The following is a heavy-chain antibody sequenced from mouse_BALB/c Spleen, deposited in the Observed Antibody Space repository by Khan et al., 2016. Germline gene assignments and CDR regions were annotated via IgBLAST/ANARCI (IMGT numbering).Heavy chain of an antibody. D-gene: IGHD1-1*01. CDR2: LNTYTGEP. V-gene: IGHV9-3-1*01. CDR3: ARDFGSSKGWLAY. CDR1: GYTFTNYG. Sequence: QIQLVQSGPELKKPGETVKISCKASGYTFTNYGMNWVKQAPGKGLKWMGWLNTYTGEPTYADDFKGRFAFSLETSARTAYLQINNLKNEDTATCICARDFGSSKGWLAYWGQGTLVTVSA. J-gene: IGHJ3*01.